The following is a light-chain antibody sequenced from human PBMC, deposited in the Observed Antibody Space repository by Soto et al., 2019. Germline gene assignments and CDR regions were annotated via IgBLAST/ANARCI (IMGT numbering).Light chain of an antibody. V-gene: IGKV1-5*03. CDR2: EAS. CDR3: EDYSSCLGLT. Sequence: DIQMTQSPSTLSASVGDRVTITCRASQSISSWLAWYQQKPGKAPKLLIYEASSLKSGVPSRFSGSGSATEFTLTISSLQPDDFATYYCEDYSSCLGLTFGGGTKVDIK. J-gene: IGKJ4*01. CDR1: QSISSW.